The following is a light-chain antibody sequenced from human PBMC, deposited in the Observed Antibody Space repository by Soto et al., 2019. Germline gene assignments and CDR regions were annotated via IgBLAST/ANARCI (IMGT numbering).Light chain of an antibody. CDR3: QQSYSSPRT. Sequence: IRMSQSPASLSASVGDRVTTTCQASQSIRRSLNWYQQKPGKAPKLLIYAASSLQSGVPSRFSGSGYGTDFTLTITSLQSEDFAIYYCQQSYSSPRTFSQGTKVDI. J-gene: IGKJ1*01. CDR2: AAS. V-gene: IGKV1-39*01. CDR1: QSIRRS.